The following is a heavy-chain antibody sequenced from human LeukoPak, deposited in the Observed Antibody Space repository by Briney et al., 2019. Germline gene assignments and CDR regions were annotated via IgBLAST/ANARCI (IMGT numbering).Heavy chain of an antibody. CDR2: ISSSSSYI. CDR1: GFTFSSYS. Sequence: PGGSLRLSCAASGFTFSSYSMNWVRQAPGKGLEWVSSISSSSSYIYYADSVKGRFTISRDNAKNSLYLQMNSLRAEDTAVYYCASLAVTYYYYYGMDVWGQGTTVTVS. D-gene: IGHD6-19*01. J-gene: IGHJ6*02. V-gene: IGHV3-21*01. CDR3: ASLAVTYYYYYGMDV.